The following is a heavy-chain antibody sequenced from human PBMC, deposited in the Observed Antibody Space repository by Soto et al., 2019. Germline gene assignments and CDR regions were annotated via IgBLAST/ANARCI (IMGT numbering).Heavy chain of an antibody. CDR3: ASSGIEAAGTYHVVPY. D-gene: IGHD6-13*01. CDR2: INPNSGGT. Sequence: QVQLVQSGAEVNKPGASVKVSCKASGYTFTGYYIHWVRQAPGQGLEWMGWINPNSGGTNYTQKFQGSGTITRDTSISTAYMELSRLRSDDTAVYYCASSGIEAAGTYHVVPYWGQGNLVTVSA. J-gene: IGHJ4*02. V-gene: IGHV1-2*02. CDR1: GYTFTGYY.